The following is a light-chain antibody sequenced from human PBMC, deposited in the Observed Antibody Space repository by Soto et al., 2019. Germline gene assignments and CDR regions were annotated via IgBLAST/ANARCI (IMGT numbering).Light chain of an antibody. J-gene: IGKJ4*01. Sequence: DIQMTQSPSSLSASVGDRVTITCQASQDISNFSNWYQQKPGKAPKLLIYDASNLEPGVPSRFRGSGSGTDFTFTISRLQPEDIATYYCQQYDNLPLTFGGGTKVQIK. CDR1: QDISNF. V-gene: IGKV1-33*01. CDR2: DAS. CDR3: QQYDNLPLT.